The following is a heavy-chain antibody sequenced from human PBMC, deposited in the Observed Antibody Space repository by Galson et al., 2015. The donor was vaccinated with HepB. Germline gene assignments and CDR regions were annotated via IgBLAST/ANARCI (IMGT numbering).Heavy chain of an antibody. J-gene: IGHJ6*02. CDR1: GGTFSKCA. Sequence: SVKVSCKASGGTFSKCAISWVRQAPGQGLEWMGGIIPIFGTANYAQKFQGRVTITADESTSTAYMELSSLRSEDTAMYYCASLKDIVVVPAAPYYYYYGMDVWGQGTTVTVSS. CDR3: ASLKDIVVVPAAPYYYYYGMDV. V-gene: IGHV1-69*13. D-gene: IGHD2-2*01. CDR2: IIPIFGTA.